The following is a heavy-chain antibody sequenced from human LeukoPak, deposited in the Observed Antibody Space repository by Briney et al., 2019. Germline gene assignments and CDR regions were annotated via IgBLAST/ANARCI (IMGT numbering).Heavy chain of an antibody. J-gene: IGHJ4*02. V-gene: IGHV3-7*01. Sequence: GGSLRLSCAASGFTFSSYWMSWVRQAPGKGLEWVANIKQDGSEKYYVDSVKGRFTISRDNAKNSLYLQMDSLRDEDTAVYFCARDGRPFDYWGQGTLVTVSS. CDR3: ARDGRPFDY. CDR1: GFTFSSYW. CDR2: IKQDGSEK.